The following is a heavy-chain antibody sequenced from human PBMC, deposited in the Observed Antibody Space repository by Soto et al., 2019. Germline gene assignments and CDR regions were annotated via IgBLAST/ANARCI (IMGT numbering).Heavy chain of an antibody. CDR2: INAGNGNT. CDR3: ARSSGSYVDLYNWFDP. CDR1: GYTFTSYA. Sequence: ASVKVSCKASGYTFTSYAMHWVRQAPGQRLEWMGWINAGNGNTKYSQKFQGRVTITRDTSASTAYMELSSLRSEDTAVYYCARSSGSYVDLYNWFDPWGQGTLVTVS. J-gene: IGHJ5*02. V-gene: IGHV1-3*01. D-gene: IGHD1-26*01.